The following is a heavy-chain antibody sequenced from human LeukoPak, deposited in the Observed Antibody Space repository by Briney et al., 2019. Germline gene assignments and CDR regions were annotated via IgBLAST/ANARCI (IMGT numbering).Heavy chain of an antibody. D-gene: IGHD6-13*01. V-gene: IGHV1-2*02. CDR2: INPNSGGT. J-gene: IGHJ6*03. CDR1: GYTFTGYY. Sequence: ASVKVSCKASGYTFTGYYMHWVRQAPGQGLEWMGWINPNSGGTNYAQKFQGRVTMTRDTSISTAYMELSRLRSDDTAVYYCARQIDEGSSRKFYYYYYMDVWGKGTTVTVSS. CDR3: ARQIDEGSSRKFYYYYYMDV.